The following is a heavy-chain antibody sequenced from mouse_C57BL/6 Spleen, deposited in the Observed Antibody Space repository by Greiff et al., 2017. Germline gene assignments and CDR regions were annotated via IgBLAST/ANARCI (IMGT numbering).Heavy chain of an antibody. CDR1: GFKIKDDY. Sequence: VQLQQSGAELVRPGASVKLSCTASGFKIKDDYMHWVKQRPEQGLEWIGWIDPENGDTEYASKFQGKATIPADTSSNTAYLQLSSLTSEDTAVYYCTTYATVVAPDYWGQGTTLTVSS. J-gene: IGHJ2*01. V-gene: IGHV14-4*01. D-gene: IGHD1-1*01. CDR2: IDPENGDT. CDR3: TTYATVVAPDY.